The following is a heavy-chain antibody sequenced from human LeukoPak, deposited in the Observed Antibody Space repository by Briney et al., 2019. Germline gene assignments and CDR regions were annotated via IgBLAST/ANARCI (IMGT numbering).Heavy chain of an antibody. CDR1: GVTLSTYA. V-gene: IGHV3-23*01. D-gene: IGHD4-11*01. CDR2: ISSSGSGDNT. CDR3: ASNLYFDY. Sequence: GGSLRLSCAASGVTLSTYAMSWARQAPGKGLEWVSGISSSGSGDNTYYADSVKGRFTISRDSSKNTLFLHMNTLRAEDTAIYYCASNLYFDYWGQGTLVTVSS. J-gene: IGHJ4*02.